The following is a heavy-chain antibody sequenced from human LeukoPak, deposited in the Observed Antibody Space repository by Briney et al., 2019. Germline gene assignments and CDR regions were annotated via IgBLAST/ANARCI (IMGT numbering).Heavy chain of an antibody. CDR3: ARADGGYYYNWFDP. D-gene: IGHD3-22*01. Sequence: PGRSLRLSCAASGFTFSSYAMHWVRQAPGKGLEWVAVISYDGSNKYYADSVKGRFTISRDNSKNTLYLQMNSLRAEDTAVYYCARADGGYYYNWFDPWGQGTLVTVSS. V-gene: IGHV3-30*04. CDR2: ISYDGSNK. CDR1: GFTFSSYA. J-gene: IGHJ5*02.